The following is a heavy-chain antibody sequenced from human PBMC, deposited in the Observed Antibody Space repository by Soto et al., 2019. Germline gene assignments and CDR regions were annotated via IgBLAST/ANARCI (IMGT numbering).Heavy chain of an antibody. V-gene: IGHV4-31*03. CDR3: ARELPQRQGRNMDV. Sequence: SLTCTVTGGSMTSGDQYWTWIRQHPGKGLEWTGYINHRGSFYYNPSLKSRLSMSVDTSKNQFSLNVTSVTAADTAVYYCARELPQRQGRNMDVWGQGTTVTVSS. D-gene: IGHD1-1*01. CDR1: GGSMTSGDQY. CDR2: INHRGSF. J-gene: IGHJ6*02.